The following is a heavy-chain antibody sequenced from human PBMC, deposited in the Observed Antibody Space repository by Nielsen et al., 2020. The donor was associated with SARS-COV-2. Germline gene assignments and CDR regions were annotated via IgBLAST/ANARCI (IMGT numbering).Heavy chain of an antibody. CDR3: ARDPYSSGWHMGNWYFDL. V-gene: IGHV3-21*01. D-gene: IGHD6-19*01. Sequence: GGSLRLSCAASGFTFSSYSMNWVRQSPGQGLEWVSSISSTSTYIYYTDSVKGRFTVSRDNAKNSLFLQMNSLRVEDTAIYYCARDPYSSGWHMGNWYFDLWGRGALVTVSS. CDR1: GFTFSSYS. J-gene: IGHJ2*01. CDR2: ISSTSTYI.